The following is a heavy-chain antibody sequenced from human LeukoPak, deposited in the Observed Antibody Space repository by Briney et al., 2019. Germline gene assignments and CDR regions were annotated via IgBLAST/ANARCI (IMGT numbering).Heavy chain of an antibody. CDR1: GGSFSGYY. CDR3: ARGECCSSTSCYMSYFDY. J-gene: IGHJ4*02. CDR2: INHSGST. Sequence: SETLSLTCAVYGGSFSGYYWSWIRQPPGKGLEWIGEINHSGSTNYNPSLKSRVTISVDTSKNQFSLKLSSVTAADTAVYYCARGECCSSTSCYMSYFDYWGQGTLVTVSS. D-gene: IGHD2-2*02. V-gene: IGHV4-34*01.